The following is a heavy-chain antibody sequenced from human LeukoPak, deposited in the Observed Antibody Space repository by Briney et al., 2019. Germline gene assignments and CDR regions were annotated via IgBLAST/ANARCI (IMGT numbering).Heavy chain of an antibody. J-gene: IGHJ4*02. CDR3: ASLDYGDYGTEYDY. D-gene: IGHD4-17*01. CDR2: IYYSGGT. Sequence: SQTLSLTCTVSGGSISSGDYYWSWIRQPPGKGLEWIGYIYYSGGTYYNPSLKSRVTISVDTSKNQFPLKLSSVTAADTAVYYCASLDYGDYGTEYDYWGQGTLVTVSS. CDR1: GGSISSGDYY. V-gene: IGHV4-30-4*08.